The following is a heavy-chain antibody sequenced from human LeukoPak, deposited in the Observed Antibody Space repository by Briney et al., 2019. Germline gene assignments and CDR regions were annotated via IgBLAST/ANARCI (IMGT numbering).Heavy chain of an antibody. J-gene: IGHJ4*02. V-gene: IGHV3-30*18. Sequence: GGSLRLSCAASGFTFSSYGMHWVRQAPGKGLEWVAVISYDGSNKYYADSVKGRFTISRDNSKNTMYLQMNSLRAEDTAVYYCAKDSGSPGFDYWGQGTLVTVSS. D-gene: IGHD1-26*01. CDR2: ISYDGSNK. CDR1: GFTFSSYG. CDR3: AKDSGSPGFDY.